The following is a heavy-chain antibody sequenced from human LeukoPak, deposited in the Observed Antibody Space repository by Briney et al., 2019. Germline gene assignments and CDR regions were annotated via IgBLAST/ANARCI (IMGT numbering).Heavy chain of an antibody. CDR2: IFCSGTT. D-gene: IGHD3-10*01. CDR3: AKGGSKRLWFGELSARFYYYYMEV. Sequence: SETLSLTCTVSGGSISSYYWSWLRQPPGKGREWIGFIFCSGTTNYNPFLKSRVTISAATCKHQFSLKLSSVTAADTAVYYCAKGGSKRLWFGELSARFYYYYMEVWGKGTTVTISS. J-gene: IGHJ6*03. V-gene: IGHV4-59*01. CDR1: GGSISSYY.